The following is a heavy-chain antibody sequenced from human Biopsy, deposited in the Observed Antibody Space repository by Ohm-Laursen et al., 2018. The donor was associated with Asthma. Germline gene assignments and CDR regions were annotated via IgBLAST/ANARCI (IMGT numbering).Heavy chain of an antibody. CDR1: GFTFRSYA. J-gene: IGHJ4*02. Sequence: SLRLSCSASGFTFRSYAMHWVRQSPGKGLEWVAVGGSYYDGGLKYYADSVNGRFTVSRDDSKNTLYLQMNSLRPDDTAVYYCARDVMEWYLPAFDFWGQGTLVTVSS. CDR2: GGSYYDGGLK. V-gene: IGHV3-30-3*01. CDR3: ARDVMEWYLPAFDF. D-gene: IGHD3-3*01.